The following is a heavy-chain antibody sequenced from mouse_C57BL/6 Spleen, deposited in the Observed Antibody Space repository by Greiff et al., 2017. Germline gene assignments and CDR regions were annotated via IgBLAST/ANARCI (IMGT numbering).Heavy chain of an antibody. CDR3: ARQEGIYFYYFDY. CDR1: GFTFRDYY. D-gene: IGHD2-1*01. CDR2: ISTGGGST. J-gene: IGHJ2*01. V-gene: IGHV5-12*01. Sequence: EVKLVESGGGLVQPGGSLKLSCAASGFTFRDYYMYWVRQTPEKRLEWVASISTGGGSTSYPDTVKGRFTISRDNAKNTLYLQMSRLKSEDTAMYYCARQEGIYFYYFDYWGQGTTLTVSS.